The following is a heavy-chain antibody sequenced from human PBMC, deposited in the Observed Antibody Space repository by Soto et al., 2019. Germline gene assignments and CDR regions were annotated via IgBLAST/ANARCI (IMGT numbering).Heavy chain of an antibody. CDR3: ARDHIVVVPAANHYFDY. CDR2: ISSSSSYI. Sequence: GGSLRLSCAASGFTFSSYSMNWVRQAPGKGLEWVSSISSSSSYIYYADSVKGRFTISRDNAKNSLYLQMNSLRAEDTAVYYCARDHIVVVPAANHYFDYWGQGTLVTVSS. V-gene: IGHV3-21*01. J-gene: IGHJ4*02. D-gene: IGHD2-2*01. CDR1: GFTFSSYS.